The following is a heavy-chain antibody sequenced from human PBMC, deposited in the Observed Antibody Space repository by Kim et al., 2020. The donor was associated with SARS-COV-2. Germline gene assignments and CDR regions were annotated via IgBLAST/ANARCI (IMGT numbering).Heavy chain of an antibody. CDR3: ARAGGYNPDAFDI. V-gene: IGHV3-53*01. Sequence: GGSLRLSCAASGFTVSSNYMSWVRQAPGKGLEWVSVIYSGGSTYYADSVKGRFTISRDNSKNTLYLQMNSLRAEDTAVYYCARAGGYNPDAFDIWGQGTMVTVSS. CDR2: IYSGGST. J-gene: IGHJ3*02. D-gene: IGHD5-12*01. CDR1: GFTVSSNY.